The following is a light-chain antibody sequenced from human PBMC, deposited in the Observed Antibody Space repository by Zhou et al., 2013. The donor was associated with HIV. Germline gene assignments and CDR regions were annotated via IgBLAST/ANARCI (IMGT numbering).Light chain of an antibody. J-gene: IGKJ1*01. CDR2: DVS. V-gene: IGKV3D-20*02. CDR1: QSVSSSH. Sequence: IVLTQSPGTLSLSPGERATLSCRASQSVSSSHLAWYAQKPGQAPRLVIYDVSSRATGIPDRFSGSGSGTDFTLTISSLEPEDFAVYYCLQRAKWPRTFGQGTKVEIK. CDR3: LQRAKWPRT.